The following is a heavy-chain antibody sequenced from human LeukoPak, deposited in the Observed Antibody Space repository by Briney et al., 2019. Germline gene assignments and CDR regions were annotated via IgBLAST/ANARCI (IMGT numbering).Heavy chain of an antibody. V-gene: IGHV3-53*01. J-gene: IGHJ4*02. CDR2: IYSGGST. CDR3: ARASNGGYFDY. D-gene: IGHD3-10*01. CDR1: GFTVSSNY. Sequence: PGGSLRLSCAASGFTVSSNYMSWVRQAPGKGLEWVSVIYSGGSTNYADSVKGRFTISRDNSKNTLYLQMNSLRAEDTAVYYCARASNGGYFDYWGQGTLVTVSS.